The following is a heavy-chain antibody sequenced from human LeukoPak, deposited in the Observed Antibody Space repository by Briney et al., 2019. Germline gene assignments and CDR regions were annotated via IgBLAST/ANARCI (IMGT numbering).Heavy chain of an antibody. Sequence: EASVKVSCKASGYTFTSYGISWVRQAPGQGLEWMGIIFPGDSHTRYSPSFQGQVTMSADKSISTAYLQWSSLRASDTAMYYCARSSVNWFDPWGQGTLVTVSS. CDR3: ARSSVNWFDP. D-gene: IGHD3-3*01. CDR2: IFPGDSHT. CDR1: GYTFTSYG. V-gene: IGHV5-51*01. J-gene: IGHJ5*02.